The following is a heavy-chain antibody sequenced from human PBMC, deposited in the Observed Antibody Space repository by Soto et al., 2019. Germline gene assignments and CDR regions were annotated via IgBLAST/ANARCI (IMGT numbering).Heavy chain of an antibody. Sequence: GRALRSSCAASGVNVSSYGMSWVRQAQGKGLGWVSAISDSGGSTHYADSGKGRFTIARDTSKNTLYLQLSTLRADDTAVYYCAKHTPGTTSFDYWGQGTLVNVSA. D-gene: IGHD1-1*01. J-gene: IGHJ4*02. CDR3: AKHTPGTTSFDY. CDR1: GVNVSSYG. CDR2: ISDSGGST. V-gene: IGHV3-23*01.